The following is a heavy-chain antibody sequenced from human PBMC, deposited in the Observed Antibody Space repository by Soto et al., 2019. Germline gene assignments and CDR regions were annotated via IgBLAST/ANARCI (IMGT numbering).Heavy chain of an antibody. CDR3: ATHNRDGYNYPFDY. CDR2: IYYTGST. V-gene: IGHV4-31*03. J-gene: IGHJ4*02. CDR1: GGSISSGDYY. D-gene: IGHD5-12*01. Sequence: SETLSLTCTVSGGSISSGDYYWSWIRQLPGKDLEWIGYIYYTGSTYYNPSLKSRVTISVDTSKNQFSLRLSSVTAADTAVYYCATHNRDGYNYPFDYWGQGTLVTVSS.